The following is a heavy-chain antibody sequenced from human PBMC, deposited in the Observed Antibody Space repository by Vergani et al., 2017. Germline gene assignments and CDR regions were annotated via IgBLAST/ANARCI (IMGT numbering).Heavy chain of an antibody. CDR2: ISYDGNNQ. CDR1: GFTFSNFG. J-gene: IGHJ5*02. Sequence: QVHLVESGGGVVQPGRSLTLSCAASGFTFSNFGMHWVRQAPGKGLEWVALISYDGNNQYYADSVKGRFTISRDISKNTLYLQMNSLRAEDTAVYFCAKDMWDXIIGTTSRNDWFDPWGQGTLVTVSS. D-gene: IGHD1-7*01. V-gene: IGHV3-30*18. CDR3: AKDMWDXIIGTTSRNDWFDP.